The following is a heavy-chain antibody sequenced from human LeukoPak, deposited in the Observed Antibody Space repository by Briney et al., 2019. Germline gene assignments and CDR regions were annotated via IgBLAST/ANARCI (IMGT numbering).Heavy chain of an antibody. D-gene: IGHD1-1*01. J-gene: IGHJ5*02. CDR2: ISSSSSYI. V-gene: IGHV3-21*01. Sequence: GGSLRLSCAASGFTFSSYSMNWVRQAPGKGLEWVSSISSSSSYIYYADSVKGRFTISRDNAKNSLYLQMNSLRAEDTAVYYCARDRQLERRYNWFDPWGQGTLVTVSS. CDR3: ARDRQLERRYNWFDP. CDR1: GFTFSSYS.